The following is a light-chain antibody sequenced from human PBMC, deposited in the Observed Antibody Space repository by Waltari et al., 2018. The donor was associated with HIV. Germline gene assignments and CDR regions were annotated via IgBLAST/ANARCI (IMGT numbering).Light chain of an antibody. CDR3: NSRDSSGNHLRV. J-gene: IGLJ3*02. CDR2: GKN. Sequence: SSELTQDPAVSVALGQTVRITCQGDSLRSYYASWYQQKPGQAPVLVIYGKNNRPSGIPDRFSGSSSGNTASLTITGAQAEDDADYYCNSRDSSGNHLRVFGGGTKLTVL. CDR1: SLRSYY. V-gene: IGLV3-19*01.